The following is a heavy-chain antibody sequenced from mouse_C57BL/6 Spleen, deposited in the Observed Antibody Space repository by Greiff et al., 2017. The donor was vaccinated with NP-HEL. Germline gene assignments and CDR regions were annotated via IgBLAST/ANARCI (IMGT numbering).Heavy chain of an antibody. J-gene: IGHJ2*01. V-gene: IGHV5-17*01. CDR3: SRRTVVASDY. CDR1: GFTFSDYG. CDR2: ISSGSGTI. D-gene: IGHD1-1*01. Sequence: EVMLVESGGGLVKPGGSLKLSCAASGFTFSDYGMHWVRQAPEKGLEWVAYISSGSGTIYYADTVKGRFTISRDNAKNTLFLQMTSLRSEDAAMEYCSRRTVVASDYWGQGTTLTVSS.